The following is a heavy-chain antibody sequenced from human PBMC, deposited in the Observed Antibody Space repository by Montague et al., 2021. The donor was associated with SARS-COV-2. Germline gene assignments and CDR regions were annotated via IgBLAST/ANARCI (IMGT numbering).Heavy chain of an antibody. CDR1: HGSTSSSSYY. CDR2: IYHTGRN. D-gene: IGHD3-9*01. CDR3: AVVDILTGYYLNY. Sequence: SETLSLTCTVSHGSTSSSSYYWGWIRQPPGKGLEWIGGIYHTGRNYNNPYLKSRVTLSVDTSRNQFSLNVCSATAAGTAMYYCAVVDILTGYYLNYWGQGTLVTVSS. V-gene: IGHV4-39*01. J-gene: IGHJ4*02.